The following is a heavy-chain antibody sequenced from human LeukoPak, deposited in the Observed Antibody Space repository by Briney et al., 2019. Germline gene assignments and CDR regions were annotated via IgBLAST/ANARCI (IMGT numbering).Heavy chain of an antibody. V-gene: IGHV3-66*01. Sequence: GGSLGLSCAASGFTVSSNYMSWVRQAPGKGLEWVSVIYSGGSTYYADSVKGRFTISRDNSKNTLYLQMNSLRAEDTAVYYCARDGYYYDSSGNPGDYWGQGTLVTVSS. CDR3: ARDGYYYDSSGNPGDY. J-gene: IGHJ4*02. D-gene: IGHD3-22*01. CDR2: IYSGGST. CDR1: GFTVSSNY.